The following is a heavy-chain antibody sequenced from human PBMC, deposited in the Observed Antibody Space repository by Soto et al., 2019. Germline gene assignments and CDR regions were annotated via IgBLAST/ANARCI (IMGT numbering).Heavy chain of an antibody. CDR2: INNSGST. J-gene: IGHJ4*02. V-gene: IGHV4-34*01. CDR3: ARGNAHDY. Sequence: QVQLQQWGAGLLKPSETLSLTCAVYGGSFSGYYWSWIRQPPGKGLEWIGEINNSGSTNYNPSLKSRVTISVDTSKNQFSLKLSSVTAADTAVYYCARGNAHDYWGQGTLVTVSS. CDR1: GGSFSGYY. D-gene: IGHD1-1*01.